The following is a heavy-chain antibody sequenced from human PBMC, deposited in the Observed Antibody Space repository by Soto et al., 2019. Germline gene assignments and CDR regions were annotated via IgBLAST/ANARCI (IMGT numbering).Heavy chain of an antibody. CDR2: ISTSSTFK. CDR3: ATRTAGTNGVCPFDY. J-gene: IGHJ4*02. Sequence: GGSLRLSCAASGLTFSTSSMNWVRQAPGKGPEWVSSISTSSTFKYYADSVKGRFTISRDNAENSLYLQMNSLTAEDAAVYYCATRTAGTNGVCPFDYWGQGTVVTVSS. CDR1: GLTFSTSS. V-gene: IGHV3-21*06. D-gene: IGHD2-8*01.